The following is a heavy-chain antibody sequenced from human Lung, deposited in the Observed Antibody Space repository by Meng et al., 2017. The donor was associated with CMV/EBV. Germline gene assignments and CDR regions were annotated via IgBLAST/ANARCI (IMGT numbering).Heavy chain of an antibody. CDR2: IFRSGTTK. Sequence: GESLKISCKASGLTFSSYEMIWVRQAPGRGLEWVSYIFRSGTTKSYADAVKGRFTISRDNAKNSLYLQMNSLRAEDTAVYYCGTFAYWGRG. CDR1: GLTFSSYE. CDR3: GTFAY. V-gene: IGHV3-48*03. J-gene: IGHJ4*02.